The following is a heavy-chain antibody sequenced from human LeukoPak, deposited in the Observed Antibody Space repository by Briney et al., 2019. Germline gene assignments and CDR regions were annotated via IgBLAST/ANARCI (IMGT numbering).Heavy chain of an antibody. D-gene: IGHD2-2*01. CDR2: INPNSGGT. V-gene: IGHV1-2*06. Sequence: ASVKVSCKASGYTFTGYYTHWVRQAPGQGLEWMGRINPNSGGTNYAQKFQGRVTMTRDTSISTAYMELSSLRSDDTAVYYCAREQPADNYYGMDVWGQGTTVTVSS. J-gene: IGHJ6*02. CDR3: AREQPADNYYGMDV. CDR1: GYTFTGYY.